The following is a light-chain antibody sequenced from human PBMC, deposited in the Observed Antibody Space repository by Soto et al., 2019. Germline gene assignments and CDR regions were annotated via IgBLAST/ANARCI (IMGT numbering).Light chain of an antibody. J-gene: IGKJ4*01. CDR2: RAS. V-gene: IGKV3-20*01. CDR1: QSVISN. CDR3: QQYGNSLLLS. Sequence: DIELTQSPGTLSLSQGERVTLSCRASQSVISNLAWYQQKPGKVPRPLIYRASSRATGIPDRFSGSGSGTDFTLTISSLVPEDFAMYYCQQYGNSLLLSFGGGTKVDIK.